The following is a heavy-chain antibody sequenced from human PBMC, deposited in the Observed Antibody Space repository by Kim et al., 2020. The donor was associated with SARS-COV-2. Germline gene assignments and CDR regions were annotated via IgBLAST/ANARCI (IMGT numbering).Heavy chain of an antibody. Sequence: ASVKVSCKASGYTFTNYVMHWVRQAPGQRLEWMGWINAGDGNTKYSQKFQGRVTVTRDTSATTAYMELSSLRSEDTAVYYCARDYGGNPTYWGQGTLVTVSS. CDR3: ARDYGGNPTY. CDR1: GYTFTNYV. D-gene: IGHD4-17*01. CDR2: INAGDGNT. J-gene: IGHJ4*02. V-gene: IGHV1-3*01.